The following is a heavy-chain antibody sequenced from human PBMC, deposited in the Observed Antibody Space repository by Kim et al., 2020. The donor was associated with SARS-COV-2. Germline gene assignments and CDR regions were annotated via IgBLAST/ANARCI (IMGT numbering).Heavy chain of an antibody. CDR1: GFTFRSYW. J-gene: IGHJ5*02. D-gene: IGHD6-19*01. CDR3: ARVTSGWWNWFDP. Sequence: GGSLRLSCAASGFTFRSYWMHWVRQAPGKGLVWVSRINSDGSSTSYADSVKGRFTISRDNAKNTLYLQMNSLRAEDTAVYYCARVTSGWWNWFDPWGQRTLVTVSS. CDR2: INSDGSST. V-gene: IGHV3-74*01.